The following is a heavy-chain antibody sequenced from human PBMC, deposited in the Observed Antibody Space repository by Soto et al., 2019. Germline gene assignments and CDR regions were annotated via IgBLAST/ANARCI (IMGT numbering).Heavy chain of an antibody. CDR2: IYYSGRT. CDR3: ARDWNFGNYGLDV. D-gene: IGHD1-7*01. CDR1: GGSVSSDRYY. V-gene: IGHV4-61*01. Sequence: PSETLSLTCTVSGGSVSSDRYYWSWIRQPPGKGLEWIGYIYYSGRTDYNPSLKSRVTISLDTSKNQFPLKLSSVTAADTAVYYCARDWNFGNYGLDVWGQRTSVTVSS. J-gene: IGHJ6*02.